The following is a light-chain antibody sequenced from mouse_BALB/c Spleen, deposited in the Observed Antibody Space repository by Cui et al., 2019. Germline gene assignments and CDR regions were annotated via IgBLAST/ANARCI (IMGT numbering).Light chain of an antibody. CDR2: NAK. CDR3: QHFWSTPFT. Sequence: DIQMTQPPASLSASVGETVTITCRASENIHNYLAWYQQKQGKSPQLLVYNAKTLADGVPSRFSGSGSGTQYSLKINSLQPEDFGSYYCQHFWSTPFTFGSGTKLKIK. CDR1: ENIHNY. J-gene: IGKJ4*01. V-gene: IGKV12-41*01.